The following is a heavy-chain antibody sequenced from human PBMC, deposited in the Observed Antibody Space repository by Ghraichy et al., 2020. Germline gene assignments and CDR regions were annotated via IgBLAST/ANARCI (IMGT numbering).Heavy chain of an antibody. CDR3: AREVGYYYYYMDV. CDR1: GGSISSGGYY. V-gene: IGHV4-31*03. D-gene: IGHD1-26*01. CDR2: IYYSGST. J-gene: IGHJ6*03. Sequence: SETLSLTCTVSGGSISSGGYYWSWIRQHPGKGLEWIGYIYYSGSTYYNPSLKSRVTISVDTSKNQFSLKLSSVTAADTAVYYCAREVGYYYYYMDVWGKGTTVTVSS.